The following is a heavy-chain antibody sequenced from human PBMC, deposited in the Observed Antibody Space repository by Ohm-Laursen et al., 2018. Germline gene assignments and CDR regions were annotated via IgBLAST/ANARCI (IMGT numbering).Heavy chain of an antibody. D-gene: IGHD3-22*01. CDR1: GYTFTSYD. J-gene: IGHJ4*02. CDR2: MNPNSGNT. V-gene: IGHV1-8*01. CDR3: VTPPFNYDSSGYYFHY. Sequence: ASVKVSCKASGYTFTSYDINWVRQATGQGLEWMGWMNPNSGNTGYAQKFQGRVTMTRNTSISTAYMELSSLRSEDTAVYYCVTPPFNYDSSGYYFHYWGQGTLVTVSS.